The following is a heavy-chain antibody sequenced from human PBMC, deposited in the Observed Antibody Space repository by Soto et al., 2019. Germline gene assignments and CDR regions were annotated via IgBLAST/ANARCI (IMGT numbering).Heavy chain of an antibody. CDR3: ARDGNFALRGYSFGFDF. CDR1: GYRFTTFY. D-gene: IGHD5-18*01. J-gene: IGHJ4*02. Sequence: ASVKVSCKASGYRFTTFYIHWVRQAPGQGLEWMGRMNVDTGGTTYAQKFQGRVTMTRDTSISTAYMEVTNVKSDDTAIYYCARDGNFALRGYSFGFDFWGQGTRVTVSS. V-gene: IGHV1-2*06. CDR2: MNVDTGGT.